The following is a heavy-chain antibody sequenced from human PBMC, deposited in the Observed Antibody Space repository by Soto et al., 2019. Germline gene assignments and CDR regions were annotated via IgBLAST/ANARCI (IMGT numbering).Heavy chain of an antibody. D-gene: IGHD1-26*01. CDR2: FSGDYRT. CDR1: GFTFSSYA. J-gene: IGHJ4*02. Sequence: LRLSCAASGFTFSSYAMSWVRQAPGKGLEWVSTFSGDYRTYYADSVRGRFTISGDNSKNALYLQMYSLRAEDTAVYYCAKDGSYWDFDYWGPGTLVTVSS. V-gene: IGHV3-23*01. CDR3: AKDGSYWDFDY.